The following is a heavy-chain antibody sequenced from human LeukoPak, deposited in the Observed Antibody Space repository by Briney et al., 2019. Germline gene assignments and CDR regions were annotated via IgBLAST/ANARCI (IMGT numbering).Heavy chain of an antibody. Sequence: PGGSLRLSCAASGFTFDDFAMDWVRQAPGKGLESVSAISWNSGSIGYADSVKGRFTISRENAKNSLYLQMNSLRADDTALYYCAKGRAAAATPYHFDYWGQGTLVTVSS. CDR2: ISWNSGSI. CDR3: AKGRAAAATPYHFDY. CDR1: GFTFDDFA. D-gene: IGHD6-13*01. J-gene: IGHJ4*02. V-gene: IGHV3-9*01.